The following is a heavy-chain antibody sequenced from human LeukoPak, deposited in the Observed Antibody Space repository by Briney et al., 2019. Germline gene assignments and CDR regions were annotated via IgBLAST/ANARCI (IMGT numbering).Heavy chain of an antibody. V-gene: IGHV4-34*01. CDR2: INHSGST. CDR1: GGSFSGYY. J-gene: IGHJ4*02. D-gene: IGHD3-22*01. CDR3: ARFSEVIGYDY. Sequence: SETLSLTCAVYGGSFSGYYWSWIRQPPGKGLEWIGEINHSGSTNYNPSLKSRVTISVDTSKNQFSLKLSSVTAADTAVYYCARFSEVIGYDYWGQGTPVTVSS.